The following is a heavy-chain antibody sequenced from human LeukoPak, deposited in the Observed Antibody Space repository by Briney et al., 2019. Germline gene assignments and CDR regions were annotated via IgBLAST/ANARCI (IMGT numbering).Heavy chain of an antibody. D-gene: IGHD5-24*01. CDR3: AKSDGYGLIDY. CDR2: IYYSGST. Sequence: PSETLSLTCTVSGASISTGAYYWGWIRQPPGKGLDWIGNIYYSGSTYYNPSLKSRVTISVDSSKNQFSLRLSSVTTADTAVYYCAKSDGYGLIDYWGQGTLVTVSS. J-gene: IGHJ4*02. V-gene: IGHV4-39*01. CDR1: GASISTGAYY.